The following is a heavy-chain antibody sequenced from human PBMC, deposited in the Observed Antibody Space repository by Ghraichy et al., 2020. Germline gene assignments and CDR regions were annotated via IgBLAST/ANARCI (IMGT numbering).Heavy chain of an antibody. CDR3: ARVGDNQLPAARGYNWFDP. V-gene: IGHV1-2*02. CDR1: GYTFTGYY. D-gene: IGHD2-2*01. CDR2: INPNSGGT. Sequence: ASVKVSCKASGYTFTGYYMHWMRQAPGQGLEWMGWINPNSGGTNYAQKFQGRVTMTRDTSISTAYMELSRLRSDDTAVYYCARVGDNQLPAARGYNWFDPWGQGTLVTVSS. J-gene: IGHJ5*02.